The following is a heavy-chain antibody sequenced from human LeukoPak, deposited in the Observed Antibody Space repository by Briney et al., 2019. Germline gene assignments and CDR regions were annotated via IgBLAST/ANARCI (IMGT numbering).Heavy chain of an antibody. CDR3: ARDYDFPTPPAYGMDV. D-gene: IGHD2-2*01. J-gene: IGHJ6*02. CDR1: GFTFSSYA. CDR2: ISYDGSNK. Sequence: PGGSLRLSCAASGFTFSSYAMHWVRQAPGKGLEWVAVISYDGSNKYYADSVKGRFTISRDNSKNTLYLQMNSLRAEDTAVYYCARDYDFPTPPAYGMDVWGQGTTVTVSS. V-gene: IGHV3-30-3*01.